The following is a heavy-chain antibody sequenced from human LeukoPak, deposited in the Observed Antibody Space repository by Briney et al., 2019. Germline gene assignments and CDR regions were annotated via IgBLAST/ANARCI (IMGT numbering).Heavy chain of an antibody. D-gene: IGHD3-16*01. Sequence: GGSLRLSCAASGFTFSNYWVHWVRQAPGKGLVLVSRSNSDGSSTSYADSVKGRFTISRDNAKNTLYLQMNSLRAEDTAVYYCASRGSSSSAYDYWGQGALVTVSS. CDR1: GFTFSNYW. CDR3: ASRGSSSSAYDY. V-gene: IGHV3-74*01. J-gene: IGHJ4*02. CDR2: SNSDGSST.